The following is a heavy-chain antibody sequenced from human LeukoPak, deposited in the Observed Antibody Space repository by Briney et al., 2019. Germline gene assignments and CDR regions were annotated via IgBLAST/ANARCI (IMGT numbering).Heavy chain of an antibody. Sequence: YGPALVKPTQTLTLTCTFSGFSLSTSGMCVSWIRQPPGKALEWLARIDWDDDKYYSTSLKTRLTISKDTSKNQVVLTMTNMDPVDTATYYCARKSGDSSGYYFDYWGQGTLVTVSS. D-gene: IGHD3-22*01. CDR3: ARKSGDSSGYYFDY. J-gene: IGHJ4*02. CDR2: IDWDDDK. CDR1: GFSLSTSGMC. V-gene: IGHV2-70*11.